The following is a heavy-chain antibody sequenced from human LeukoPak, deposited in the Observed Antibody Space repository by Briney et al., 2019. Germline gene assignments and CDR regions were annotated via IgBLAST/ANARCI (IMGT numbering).Heavy chain of an antibody. D-gene: IGHD3-22*01. V-gene: IGHV1-18*01. CDR3: ARDPFSRLFSDAFDI. J-gene: IGHJ3*02. Sequence: ASVKVSCKASGYTFTSYGISWVGQAPGQGLEWMGWISAYNGNTNYAQKLQGRVTMTTDTSTSTAYMELRSLRSDDTAVYYCARDPFSRLFSDAFDIWGQGTMVTVSS. CDR2: ISAYNGNT. CDR1: GYTFTSYG.